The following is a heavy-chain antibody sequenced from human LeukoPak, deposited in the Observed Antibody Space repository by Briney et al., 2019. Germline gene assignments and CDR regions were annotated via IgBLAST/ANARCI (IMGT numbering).Heavy chain of an antibody. Sequence: TSETLSLTCAVYGGSFSGYYWSWIRQPPGKGLEWIGSIYYSGNTYYNPSLKSRVTISVDTSKNQFSLKLSSVTAADTAVYYCWARHYYYGMDVWGQGTTVTVSS. CDR3: WARHYYYGMDV. CDR1: GGSFSGYY. J-gene: IGHJ6*02. CDR2: IYYSGNT. V-gene: IGHV4-59*05.